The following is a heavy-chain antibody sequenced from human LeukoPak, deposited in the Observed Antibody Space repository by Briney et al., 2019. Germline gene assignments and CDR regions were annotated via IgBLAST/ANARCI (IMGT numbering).Heavy chain of an antibody. CDR2: IIPIFGTA. V-gene: IGHV1-69*06. J-gene: IGHJ4*02. Sequence: SVKVSCKASGGTFSNYAINWVRQAPGQGLEWMGGIIPIFGTANYAQKFQGRVTITADKSTSTVYMELNSLKSEDTAVYYCARDSWGHKYYFDYWGQGTLVTVSS. CDR3: ARDSWGHKYYFDY. D-gene: IGHD2-15*01. CDR1: GGTFSNYA.